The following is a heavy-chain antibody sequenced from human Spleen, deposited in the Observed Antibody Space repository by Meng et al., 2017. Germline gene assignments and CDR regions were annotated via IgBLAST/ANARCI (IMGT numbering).Heavy chain of an antibody. V-gene: IGHV3-23*01. CDR2: ISGSGGST. J-gene: IGHJ4*02. Sequence: GGSLRLSCEGSGFTFSNAYMTWVRQVPGKGLEWVSAISGSGGSTYYADSVKDRFTISRDNSKNTLYLQMNSLRAEDTAVYYCAKVIQDYYGSGSSHDFDYWGQGTLVTVSS. CDR3: AKVIQDYYGSGSSHDFDY. CDR1: GFTFSNAY. D-gene: IGHD3-10*01.